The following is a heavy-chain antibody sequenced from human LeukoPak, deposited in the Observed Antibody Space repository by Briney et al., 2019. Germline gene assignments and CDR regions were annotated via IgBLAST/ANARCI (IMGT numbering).Heavy chain of an antibody. Sequence: SETLSLTCTVSGGSISSYYWSWLRQPPGKGLEGIGYIYYSGGTNYNPSLKSRVTISVDTSKNQFSLTLSSVTAADTAVYYCASGIRGYYGSGSYPLSPFDYWGQGTLVTVSS. CDR2: IYYSGGT. J-gene: IGHJ4*02. D-gene: IGHD3-10*01. CDR3: ASGIRGYYGSGSYPLSPFDY. CDR1: GGSISSYY. V-gene: IGHV4-59*12.